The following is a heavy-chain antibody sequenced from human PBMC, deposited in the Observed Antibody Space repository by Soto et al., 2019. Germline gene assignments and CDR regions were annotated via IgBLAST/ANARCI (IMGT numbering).Heavy chain of an antibody. Sequence: ASVKVSCTASGYTFTSYGISWVRQAPGQGLEWMGWISAYNGNTNYAQKLQGRVTMTTDTSTSTAYMELRSLRSDDTAVYYCARDLGPSMVRGVIIRYWFDPWGQGTLVTVSS. CDR3: ARDLGPSMVRGVIIRYWFDP. CDR1: GYTFTSYG. V-gene: IGHV1-18*01. J-gene: IGHJ5*02. CDR2: ISAYNGNT. D-gene: IGHD3-10*01.